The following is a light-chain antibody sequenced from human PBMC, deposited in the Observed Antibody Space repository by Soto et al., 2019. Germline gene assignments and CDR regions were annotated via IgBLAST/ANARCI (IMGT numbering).Light chain of an antibody. CDR3: QQSNSIPRT. CDR2: TAS. CDR1: QNINNY. V-gene: IGKV1-39*01. Sequence: DIQMTQSPSSLSASVGDRVTITCRASQNINNYLNWFQQKPGKAPKLLIYTASSLQSGVPSRFSGSGSGTDFTLTISSLQPEDFATYYCQQSNSIPRTFGQGTKVDIK. J-gene: IGKJ1*01.